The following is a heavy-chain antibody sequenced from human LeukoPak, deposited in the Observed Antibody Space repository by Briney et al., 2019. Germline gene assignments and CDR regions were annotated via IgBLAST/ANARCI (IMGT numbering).Heavy chain of an antibody. CDR2: INIGNGNT. CDR1: GYTFINHA. J-gene: IGHJ4*02. CDR3: ARRYSRHFDY. D-gene: IGHD5-12*01. Sequence: ASVKVSCKASGYTFINHAIHWVRQAPGQRLEWMGWINIGNGNTKYSPEFQGRVTFIRDTSASTAYMELSSLGSEDTAVYYSARRYSRHFDYWGQGTLVTVSS. V-gene: IGHV1-3*04.